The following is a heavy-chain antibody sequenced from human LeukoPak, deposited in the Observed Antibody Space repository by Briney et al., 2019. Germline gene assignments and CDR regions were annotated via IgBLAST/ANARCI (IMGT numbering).Heavy chain of an antibody. D-gene: IGHD5-12*01. J-gene: IGHJ4*02. CDR3: ARTARLLDY. CDR2: ISGQSTDR. V-gene: IGHV3-11*06. Sequence: GGSLRLSCEASGFTFSDYYMIWIRQAPGKGLEWVSYISGQSTDRNYADYVKGRSTISRDNAKNSLYLQMDSLRAEDTAVYYCARTARLLDYWGQGTLVTVSS. CDR1: GFTFSDYY.